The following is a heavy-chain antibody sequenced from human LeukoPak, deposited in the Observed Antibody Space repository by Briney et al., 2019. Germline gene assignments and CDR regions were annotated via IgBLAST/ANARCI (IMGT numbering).Heavy chain of an antibody. D-gene: IGHD2-21*02. Sequence: TGGSLRLSCGASGFTFSIYWMHWVRQAPGKGLVWVSRINSDGSSTNYADSVKGRFTISRDNAKNTLSLQMNSLEAEDTAVYYCARDLGMTSMDIWGQGTMVTVSS. J-gene: IGHJ3*02. CDR2: INSDGSST. V-gene: IGHV3-74*01. CDR3: ARDLGMTSMDI. CDR1: GFTFSIYW.